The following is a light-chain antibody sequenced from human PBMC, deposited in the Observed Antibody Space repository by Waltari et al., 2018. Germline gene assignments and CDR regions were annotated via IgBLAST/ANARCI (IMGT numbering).Light chain of an antibody. CDR2: EAS. J-gene: IGKJ5*01. Sequence: EVVMTQSPATLSLVPGERVTLSCRASQSVASNLAWYQQNPGQAPRLLIYEASTRAAGISARFRGSGSGTEFTLTISSLQSEDSAVYYCQQYNRWPPITFGQGTRLEIK. CDR1: QSVASN. CDR3: QQYNRWPPIT. V-gene: IGKV3-15*01.